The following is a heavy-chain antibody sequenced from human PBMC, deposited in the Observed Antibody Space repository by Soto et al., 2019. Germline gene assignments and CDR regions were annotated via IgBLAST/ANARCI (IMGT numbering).Heavy chain of an antibody. Sequence: SVKVSCKASGRTFSSYAISWVRKAPGQGLEWMGGIIPIFGTANYAQKFQGRVTITADESTSTAYMELSSLRSEDTAVYYCARPTYYYDSSGFGRFDYWGQGTLVTVSS. CDR1: GRTFSSYA. CDR2: IIPIFGTA. CDR3: ARPTYYYDSSGFGRFDY. D-gene: IGHD3-22*01. J-gene: IGHJ4*02. V-gene: IGHV1-69*13.